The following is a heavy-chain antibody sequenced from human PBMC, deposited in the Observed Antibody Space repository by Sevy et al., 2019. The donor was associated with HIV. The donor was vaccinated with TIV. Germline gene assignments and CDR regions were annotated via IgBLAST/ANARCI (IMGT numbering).Heavy chain of an antibody. CDR2: INSNSGGT. J-gene: IGHJ4*02. D-gene: IGHD3-22*01. Sequence: ASVKGSCKASGYTFTGYYIHWVRQAPGQGLEWMGWINSNSGGTYFAKKFQDSVTMTTDTSVNTAYMELGRLRFDDTAVYYCARMGDYYDSSGYYPLKFWGQGSLVTVSS. V-gene: IGHV1-2*02. CDR3: ARMGDYYDSSGYYPLKF. CDR1: GYTFTGYY.